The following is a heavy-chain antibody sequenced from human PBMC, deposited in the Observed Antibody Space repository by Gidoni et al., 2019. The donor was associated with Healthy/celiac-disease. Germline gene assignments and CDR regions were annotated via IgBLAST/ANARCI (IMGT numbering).Heavy chain of an antibody. Sequence: QVQLVQSGAEVKKPGASVKVSCKASGYPFTSYAMHWVRQAPGQRLEWMGWINAGNGNTKYSQKFQGRVTITRDTSASTAYMELSSLRSEDTAVYYCARDRCSSTSCPIDYWGQGTLVTVSS. CDR2: INAGNGNT. CDR3: ARDRCSSTSCPIDY. V-gene: IGHV1-3*01. CDR1: GYPFTSYA. D-gene: IGHD2-2*01. J-gene: IGHJ4*02.